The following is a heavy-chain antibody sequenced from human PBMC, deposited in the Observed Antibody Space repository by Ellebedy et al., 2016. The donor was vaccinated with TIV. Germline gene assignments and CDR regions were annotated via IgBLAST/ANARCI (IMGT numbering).Heavy chain of an antibody. J-gene: IGHJ4*02. CDR3: ARGRGYYDSKSYYKGHDY. CDR1: GYISTSYD. D-gene: IGHD3-10*01. CDR2: MNPNSGGT. Sequence: AASVKVSCKASGYISTSYDIYWVRQATGEGLEWMGWMNPNSGGTGHAQNFQGRVTMTRNTSISTAYMELSSLRSEDTAVYYCARGRGYYDSKSYYKGHDYWGQGTLVTVSS. V-gene: IGHV1-8*01.